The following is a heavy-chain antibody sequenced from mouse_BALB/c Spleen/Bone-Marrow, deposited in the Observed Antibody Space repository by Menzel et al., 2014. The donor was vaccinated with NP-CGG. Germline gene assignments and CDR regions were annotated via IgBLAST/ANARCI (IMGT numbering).Heavy chain of an antibody. CDR3: ARINGYDY. D-gene: IGHD2-2*01. V-gene: IGHV1S81*02. CDR2: MDPNTGRT. CDR1: GYTFTSYW. Sequence: VQVVESGAELVKPGASVKLSCKASGYTFTSYWMHWVKQRPGQGLEWIGEMDPNTGRTDYNKKFKSQASLTVDKSSSTAYMHLSSLTSEDSAVYYCARINGYDYWGQGTTLTVSS. J-gene: IGHJ2*01.